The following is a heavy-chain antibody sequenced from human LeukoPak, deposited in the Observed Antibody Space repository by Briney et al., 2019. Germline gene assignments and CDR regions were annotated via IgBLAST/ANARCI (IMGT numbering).Heavy chain of an antibody. Sequence: GGSLRLSCAASGFTFSSYSMNWVRQAPGKGLEWVSYISSSSSTIYYAVSVKGRFTISRDNAKNSLYLQMNSLRAEDTAVYYCAASGSSSSGGSFDYWGQGTLVTVSS. V-gene: IGHV3-48*04. CDR2: ISSSSSTI. CDR3: AASGSSSSGGSFDY. J-gene: IGHJ4*02. CDR1: GFTFSSYS. D-gene: IGHD6-6*01.